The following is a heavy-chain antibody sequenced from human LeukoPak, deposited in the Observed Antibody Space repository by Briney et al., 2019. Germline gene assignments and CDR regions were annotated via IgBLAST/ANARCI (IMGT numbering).Heavy chain of an antibody. D-gene: IGHD6-6*01. CDR1: GNSFTTYW. Sequence: GESLQISCKGSGNSFTTYWIGWVRQMPGKGLEWMGIIYPDDSDTRYSPSFQGQVTISVDKSISTAYLQWSSLKASDAAIYYCARRGSSSSDYYYGMDVWDQGTTVTVSS. CDR2: IYPDDSDT. J-gene: IGHJ6*02. CDR3: ARRGSSSSDYYYGMDV. V-gene: IGHV5-51*01.